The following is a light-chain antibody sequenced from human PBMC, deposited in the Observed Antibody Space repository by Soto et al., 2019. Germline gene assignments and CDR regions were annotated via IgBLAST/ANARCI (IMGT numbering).Light chain of an antibody. Sequence: DIQMTQSPSSLSASVGDRVTITCRASQSISSYLNWYQQKPGKAPTLLIYGGSSLQSGVPSTFSGSGSGTDFTLTISSLQPEDFETYYCQQSYSTPRTFGGGTKVDIK. J-gene: IGKJ4*01. CDR2: GGS. CDR1: QSISSY. CDR3: QQSYSTPRT. V-gene: IGKV1-39*01.